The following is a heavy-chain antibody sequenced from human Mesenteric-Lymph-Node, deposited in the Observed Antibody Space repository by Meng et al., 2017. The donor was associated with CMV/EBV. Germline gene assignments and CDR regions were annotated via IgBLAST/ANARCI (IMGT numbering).Heavy chain of an antibody. CDR1: GFTSSSYE. J-gene: IGHJ4*02. CDR2: ISSSGNTI. Sequence: GGPLRPSCAAPGFTSSSYEMNWVRQAPGKGLEWVSYISSSGNTIYYADSVKGRFTVSRDNAENSLYLQMNSLRAEDTTVYYCARDDSSYYYDSSGYSFDFWGQGTLVTVSS. V-gene: IGHV3-48*03. D-gene: IGHD3-22*01. CDR3: ARDDSSYYYDSSGYSFDF.